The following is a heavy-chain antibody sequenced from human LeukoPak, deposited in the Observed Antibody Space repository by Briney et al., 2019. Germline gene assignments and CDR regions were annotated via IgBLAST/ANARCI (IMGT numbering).Heavy chain of an antibody. CDR3: AGGLGSYRF. D-gene: IGHD3-10*01. V-gene: IGHV4-39*01. Sequence: SETLSLTCTVSGGSISSSSYYWGWIRQPPGKGLEWIGSIYYTGTTYYSPSLKSRVAISEDTSKSQFSLQLSSVTAADTAVYYCAGGLGSYRFWGQGTLVTVSS. J-gene: IGHJ4*02. CDR1: GGSISSSSYY. CDR2: IYYTGTT.